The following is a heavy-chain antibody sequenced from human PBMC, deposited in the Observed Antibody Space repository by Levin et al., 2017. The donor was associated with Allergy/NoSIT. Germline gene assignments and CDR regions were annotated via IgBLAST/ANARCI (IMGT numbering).Heavy chain of an antibody. CDR3: AKPLGIGEAGWLESGLDV. V-gene: IGHV3-30*18. J-gene: IGHJ6*04. D-gene: IGHD6-13*01. Sequence: LSLTCAASGFPFRSYGMHWVRQAPGKGLEWVAVIAYDGSNKYYADSVKGRFTISRDNSENTLYLQMNSLRVEDTAVYYCAKPLGIGEAGWLESGLDVWGKGTTVTVFS. CDR1: GFPFRSYG. CDR2: IAYDGSNK.